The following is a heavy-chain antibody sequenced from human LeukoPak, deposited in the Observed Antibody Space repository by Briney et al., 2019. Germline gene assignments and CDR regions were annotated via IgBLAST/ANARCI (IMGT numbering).Heavy chain of an antibody. D-gene: IGHD6-13*01. Sequence: GGSLRLSCAASGFTFSSYAMGWVRQAPGKGLEWVSAISGSGGSTYYADSVKGRFTISRDNSKNTLYLQMNSLRAEDTAVYYCTKRIAAAGTPFDYWGQGTLVTVSS. CDR2: ISGSGGST. CDR1: GFTFSSYA. J-gene: IGHJ4*02. V-gene: IGHV3-23*01. CDR3: TKRIAAAGTPFDY.